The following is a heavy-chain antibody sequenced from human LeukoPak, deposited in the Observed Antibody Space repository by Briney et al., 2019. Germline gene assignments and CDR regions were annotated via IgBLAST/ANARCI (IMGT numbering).Heavy chain of an antibody. V-gene: IGHV3-48*02. CDR2: ISSSSSTI. CDR3: ARGLIAVAGFDY. D-gene: IGHD6-19*01. J-gene: IGHJ4*02. Sequence: GGSLRLSCAASGVTFSSYSMNWVRQAPGKGLEWVSYISSSSSTIYYADSVKGRFTISRDNAKNSLYLQMNSLRDEDTAVYYCARGLIAVAGFDYWGQGILVTVSS. CDR1: GVTFSSYS.